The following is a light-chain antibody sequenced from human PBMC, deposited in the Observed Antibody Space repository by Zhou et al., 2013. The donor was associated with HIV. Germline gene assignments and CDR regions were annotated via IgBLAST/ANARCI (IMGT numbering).Light chain of an antibody. V-gene: IGKV1-NL1*01. CDR1: QDIHNF. Sequence: DIQMTQSPSSLSASVGDRVTITCRASQDIHNFFSLVSARKPGKAPNLLLYAASRLQSGVPSRFSGSGSGTDYTLTISSLQPEDFATYFCQQYYTTPMWTFGQGTKVEIK. J-gene: IGKJ1*01. CDR2: AAS. CDR3: QQYYTTPMWT.